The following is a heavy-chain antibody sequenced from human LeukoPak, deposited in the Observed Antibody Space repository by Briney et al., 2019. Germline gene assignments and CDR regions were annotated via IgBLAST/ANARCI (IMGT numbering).Heavy chain of an antibody. CDR2: ISGSGGST. CDR1: GFTFSSYA. CDR3: ARERYYYGSGSYYLDY. Sequence: GGSLRLSCAASGFTFSSYAMSWVRQAPGKGLEWVSAISGSGGSTYYADSVKGRFTISRDNSKNTLYLQMNSLRAEDTAVYYCARERYYYGSGSYYLDYWGQGTLVTVS. J-gene: IGHJ4*02. V-gene: IGHV3-23*01. D-gene: IGHD3-10*01.